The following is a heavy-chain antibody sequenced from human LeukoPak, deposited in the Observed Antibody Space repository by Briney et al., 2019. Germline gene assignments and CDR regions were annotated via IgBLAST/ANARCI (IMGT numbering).Heavy chain of an antibody. CDR1: GYTFSNFG. D-gene: IGHD1-26*01. V-gene: IGHV1-18*01. CDR3: ARDGTSTDGY. J-gene: IGHJ4*02. CDR2: ISGNNDNP. Sequence: EASVKVSCKASGYTFSNFGISWVRQAPGQGLEWMGWISGNNDNPNYGQKFQGRFTVTTDSSTSTTYMELRNLRSDDTAVYYCARDGTSTDGYWGQGTLVTVSS.